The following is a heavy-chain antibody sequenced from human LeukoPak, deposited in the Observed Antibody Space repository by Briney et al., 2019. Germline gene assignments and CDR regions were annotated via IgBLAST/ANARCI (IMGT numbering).Heavy chain of an antibody. CDR1: GYAFTNYV. CDR3: ARELPVWGSYRYFGY. Sequence: ASVKVSCKXSGYAFTNYVISWVRQAPGQGREWMGWISPYNGNTDYSEKLQDRVTMTADTSTSTVYMELQSLRSDDTAVYYCARELPVWGSYRYFGYWGQGTVVTVSS. CDR2: ISPYNGNT. V-gene: IGHV1-18*01. J-gene: IGHJ4*02. D-gene: IGHD3-16*02.